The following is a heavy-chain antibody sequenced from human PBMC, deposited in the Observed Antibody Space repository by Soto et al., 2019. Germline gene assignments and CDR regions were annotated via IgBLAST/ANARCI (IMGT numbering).Heavy chain of an antibody. D-gene: IGHD6-6*01. J-gene: IGHJ6*02. CDR1: GFTFSSYS. CDR2: ISSSSSYI. V-gene: IGHV3-21*01. CDR3: ARAEYSSFISWGPSYYYGMDV. Sequence: EVQLVESGGGLVKPGGSLRLSCAASGFTFSSYSMNWVRQAPGKGLEWVSSISSSSSYIYYADSVKGRFSISRDNAKNSLYLQMNSLRAEDTAVYYCARAEYSSFISWGPSYYYGMDVGSQGTTNTDSS.